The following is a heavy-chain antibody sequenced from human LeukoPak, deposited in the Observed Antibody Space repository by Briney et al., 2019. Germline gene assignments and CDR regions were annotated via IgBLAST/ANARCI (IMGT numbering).Heavy chain of an antibody. Sequence: SETLSLTCTVSGGSISSGSYYWSWIRQPAGKGLEWIGRIYTSGSTNYNPSLKSRVTISVDTSKNQFSLKLSSVTAADTAVYYYASTGIAAAGSDYWGQGTLVTVSS. D-gene: IGHD6-13*01. CDR1: GGSISSGSYY. CDR3: ASTGIAAAGSDY. V-gene: IGHV4-61*02. CDR2: IYTSGST. J-gene: IGHJ4*02.